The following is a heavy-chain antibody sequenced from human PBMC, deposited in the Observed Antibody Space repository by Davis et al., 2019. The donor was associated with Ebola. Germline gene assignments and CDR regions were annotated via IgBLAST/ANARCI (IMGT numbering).Heavy chain of an antibody. D-gene: IGHD3-10*01. V-gene: IGHV1-18*01. CDR3: ARAITMVRPNNWFDP. Sequence: ASVTVSCKASGYTFTSYGISWVRQAPGQGLEWMGWISAYNGNTNYAQKPQGRVTMTTDTSTSTAYMELRSLRSDDTTVYYCARAITMVRPNNWFDPWGQGTLVTVSS. CDR2: ISAYNGNT. J-gene: IGHJ5*02. CDR1: GYTFTSYG.